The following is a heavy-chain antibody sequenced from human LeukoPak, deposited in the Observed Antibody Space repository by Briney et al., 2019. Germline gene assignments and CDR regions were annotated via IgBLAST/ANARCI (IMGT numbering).Heavy chain of an antibody. D-gene: IGHD3-10*01. Sequence: GGSLRLSCAASGFTVSSNYMSWVRQAPGKGLEWVSVIYSGGSTYYADSVKGRFTISRDNAKNSLYLQMNSLRAEDTAVYYCARYSSSGYFDHWGQGTLVTVSS. CDR3: ARYSSSGYFDH. CDR2: IYSGGST. CDR1: GFTVSSNY. V-gene: IGHV3-53*01. J-gene: IGHJ4*02.